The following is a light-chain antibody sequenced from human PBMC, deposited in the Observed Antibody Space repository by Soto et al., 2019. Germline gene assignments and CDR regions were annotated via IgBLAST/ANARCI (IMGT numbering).Light chain of an antibody. CDR3: QHYAGAPWA. CDR1: QGINKY. J-gene: IGKJ1*01. Sequence: DIQMTQSPSSLSASVGDRVTITCRASQGINKYLAWYQKRPGKPPKVLIYGASTLHSGVPPRFSGSGSGTDFILTINGLQPEDVASYYCQHYAGAPWAFGQGTKVDIK. V-gene: IGKV1-27*01. CDR2: GAS.